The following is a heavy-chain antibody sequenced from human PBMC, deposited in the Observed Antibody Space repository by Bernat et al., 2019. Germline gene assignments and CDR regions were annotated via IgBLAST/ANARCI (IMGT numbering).Heavy chain of an antibody. Sequence: QVQLVQSGAEVKKPGASVKVSCKASGYTFTGYYMHWVRQAPGQGLEWMGWINPNSGGTNYAQKFQGWVTMTRHTSISTAYMELSRRRSDATAVYYCARGVFRVMGGSYYPEYFQHWGQGTLVTVSS. V-gene: IGHV1-2*04. CDR3: ARGVFRVMGGSYYPEYFQH. CDR1: GYTFTGYY. J-gene: IGHJ1*01. D-gene: IGHD1-26*01. CDR2: INPNSGGT.